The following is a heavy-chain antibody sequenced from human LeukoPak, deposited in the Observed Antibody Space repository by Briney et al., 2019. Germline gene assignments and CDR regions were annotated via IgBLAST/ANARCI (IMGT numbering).Heavy chain of an antibody. V-gene: IGHV4-59*08. CDR1: GGSISSYY. J-gene: IGHJ4*02. CDR2: IYYSGST. Sequence: PSETLSLTCTVSGGSISSYYWSWIRQPPGEGLEWIGYIYYSGSTNYNPSLKSRVTISVDTSKNQFSLKLSSVTAADTAVYYCARHPLRSAAGSDYWGQGTLVTVSS. D-gene: IGHD6-13*01. CDR3: ARHPLRSAAGSDY.